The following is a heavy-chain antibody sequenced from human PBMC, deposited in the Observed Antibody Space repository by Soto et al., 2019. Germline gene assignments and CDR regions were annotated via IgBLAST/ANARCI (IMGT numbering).Heavy chain of an antibody. J-gene: IGHJ6*02. CDR1: GCTFSSYA. CDR3: AHHIPAAAFSYGMDG. V-gene: IGHV1-69*12. CDR2: IIPIFGTA. Sequence: QVQLVQSGAEGKKPGSSVKVSCKASGCTFSSYAISWVRQAPGQGLEWMGGIIPIFGTANYAQKFQGRVPITADESTSTAYMELSSLRSEDTAVYFPAHHIPAAAFSYGMDGRGQGPKVSVSS. D-gene: IGHD2-2*01.